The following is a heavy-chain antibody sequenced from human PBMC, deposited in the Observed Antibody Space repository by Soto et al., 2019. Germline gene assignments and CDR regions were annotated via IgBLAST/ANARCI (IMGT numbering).Heavy chain of an antibody. J-gene: IGHJ4*02. CDR3: AKEQTTGAHYALDY. CDR1: GFIFSCYA. CDR2: ITGSSDYT. D-gene: IGHD2-8*02. Sequence: PGGSLRLSCEASGFIFSCYAMNWVPQAPGKGLQWVSSITGSSDYTSYIASVKGRFTISRDNSKNTLYLQMNSLRAEDTAVYFCAKEQTTGAHYALDYWSQGTLVTVSS. V-gene: IGHV3-23*01.